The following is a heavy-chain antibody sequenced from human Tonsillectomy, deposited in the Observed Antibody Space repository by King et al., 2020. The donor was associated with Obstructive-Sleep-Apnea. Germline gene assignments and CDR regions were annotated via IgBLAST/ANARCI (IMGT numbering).Heavy chain of an antibody. V-gene: IGHV3-11*01. CDR1: GFTFSDYY. D-gene: IGHD3-16*01. CDR2: INSTAIII. Sequence: QVQLVESGGGLVKPGGSLRLSCAASGFTFSDYYMSWIRQAPGRGLEWLSYINSTAIIINYADSVRGRFSISRDNANNLLYLQMNSLRAEDTAVYYCARQSDLYAPMDYWGQGTLVTVSS. J-gene: IGHJ4*02. CDR3: ARQSDLYAPMDY.